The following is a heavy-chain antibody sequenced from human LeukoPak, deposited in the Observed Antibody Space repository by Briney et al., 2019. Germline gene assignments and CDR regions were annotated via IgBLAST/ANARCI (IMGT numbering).Heavy chain of an antibody. Sequence: GGSLRLSCAASGFTFSSYGMHWVRQAPGKGLEWVAVISYDGSNKYYADSVKGRFTISRDNSKNTLYLQMNSLRAEDTAVYYCAKDWLRYSSGWYVRGGYFDYWGQGTLVTVSS. CDR1: GFTFSSYG. CDR3: AKDWLRYSSGWYVRGGYFDY. CDR2: ISYDGSNK. D-gene: IGHD6-19*01. V-gene: IGHV3-30*18. J-gene: IGHJ4*02.